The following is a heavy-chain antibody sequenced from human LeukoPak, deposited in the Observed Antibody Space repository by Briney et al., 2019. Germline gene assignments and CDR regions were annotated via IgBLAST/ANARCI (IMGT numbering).Heavy chain of an antibody. D-gene: IGHD3-3*01. J-gene: IGHJ3*02. CDR2: IYTSGST. Sequence: SQTLSLTCTVSGGSISSGSYYWSWIRQPAGKGLEWIGRIYTSGSTNYNPSLKSRVTISVDTSKNQFSLKLSSVTAADTAVYFCARHGDVALYSKSWNGFYTASDIWGRGTMVTVS. V-gene: IGHV4-61*02. CDR1: GGSISSGSYY. CDR3: ARHGDVALYSKSWNGFYTASDI.